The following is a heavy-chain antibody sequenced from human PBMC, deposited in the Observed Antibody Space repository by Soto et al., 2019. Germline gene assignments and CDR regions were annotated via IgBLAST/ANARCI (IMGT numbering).Heavy chain of an antibody. CDR3: ARLLKCCTNGVCYLWFDP. J-gene: IGHJ5*02. CDR1: VDSICSGGYY. D-gene: IGHD2-8*01. Sequence: SATPSITCTVCVDSICSGGYYWSWIQQHPGKGLECIGYIYYSGSTYYNPSLKSRVTISVDTSKNQFSLKLSSVTAADTAVYYCARLLKCCTNGVCYLWFDPWGQGTLVTVSS. CDR2: IYYSGST. V-gene: IGHV4-31*03.